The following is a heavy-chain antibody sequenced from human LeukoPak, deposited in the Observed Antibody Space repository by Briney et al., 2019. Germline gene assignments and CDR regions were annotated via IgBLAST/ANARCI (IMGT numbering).Heavy chain of an antibody. V-gene: IGHV5-51*01. CDR1: GYSFTSYW. CDR2: IYPGDSDT. J-gene: IGHJ4*02. D-gene: IGHD3-22*01. CDR3: AKHGAYYYDSSGPIGDY. Sequence: GESLKISCKGSGYSFTSYWIGWVRQMPGKGLEWMGIIYPGDSDTRYSPSFQGQVTISADKSISTAYLQWSSLKASDTAMYYCAKHGAYYYDSSGPIGDYWGQGTLVTVSS.